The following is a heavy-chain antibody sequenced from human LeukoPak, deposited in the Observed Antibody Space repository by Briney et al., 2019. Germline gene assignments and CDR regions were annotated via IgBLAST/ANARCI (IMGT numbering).Heavy chain of an antibody. D-gene: IGHD6-13*01. CDR2: ISYDGSNK. CDR3: AKQGIAAAALVY. Sequence: GGSLRLSCAASGFTFSSYGMHWVRQAPGKGLEWVAVISYDGSNKYYADSVKGRFTISRDNSKNTLYLQMNSLRAEDTAVYYCAKQGIAAAALVYWGQGTLVTVSS. CDR1: GFTFSSYG. J-gene: IGHJ4*02. V-gene: IGHV3-30*18.